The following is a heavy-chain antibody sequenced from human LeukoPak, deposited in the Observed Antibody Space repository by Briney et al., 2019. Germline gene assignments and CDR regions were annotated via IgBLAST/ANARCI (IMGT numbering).Heavy chain of an antibody. CDR1: GYTFTGYY. Sequence: ASVKVSCKASGYTFTGYYMHWVRQAPGQGLEWMGWISAYNGNTNYAQKLQGRVTMTTDTSTSTAYMELRSLRSDDTAVYYCARDAHGWYDYWGQGTLVTVSS. CDR2: ISAYNGNT. CDR3: ARDAHGWYDY. D-gene: IGHD6-19*01. J-gene: IGHJ4*02. V-gene: IGHV1-18*04.